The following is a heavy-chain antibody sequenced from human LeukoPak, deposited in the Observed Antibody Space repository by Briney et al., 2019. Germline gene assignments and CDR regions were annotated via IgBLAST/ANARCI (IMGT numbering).Heavy chain of an antibody. D-gene: IGHD2-8*02. CDR1: GYTFTSYG. Sequence: ASVKVSCKASGYTFTSYGISWVRQAPGQGLEWMGWISAYNGNTNYEQKLQGRITMTTDTSTSTAYMELRSLRSDDTAVYYCARFSGVLVPDDYWGQGTLVTVSP. J-gene: IGHJ4*02. CDR2: ISAYNGNT. V-gene: IGHV1-18*01. CDR3: ARFSGVLVPDDY.